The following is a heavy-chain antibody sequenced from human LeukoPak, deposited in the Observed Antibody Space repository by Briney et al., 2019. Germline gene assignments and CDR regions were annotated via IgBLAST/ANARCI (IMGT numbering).Heavy chain of an antibody. CDR3: ARDLGYSSDY. D-gene: IGHD6-13*01. CDR2: IHNAGIT. Sequence: GGSLRLSCAASGFTFSSYAMHWVRQAPGKGLEWVSVIHNAGITYADSVKGRFTISRDSSKNTVNLQMNSLRGEDTAVYYCARDLGYSSDYWGQGTLVTVSS. V-gene: IGHV3-66*01. J-gene: IGHJ4*02. CDR1: GFTFSSYA.